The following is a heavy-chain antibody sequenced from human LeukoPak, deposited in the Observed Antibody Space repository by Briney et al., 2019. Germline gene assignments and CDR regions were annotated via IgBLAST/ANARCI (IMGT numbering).Heavy chain of an antibody. CDR1: GYTFTGYY. Sequence: ASVKVSCKASGYTFTGYYMHWVRQAPGQGLEWMGWINPNSGGTNYAQKFQGRVTMTRDTSISTAYMELSRLRSDDTAVYYCARERRPGRLYYFDYWGQGTLVTVSS. D-gene: IGHD6-6*01. CDR2: INPNSGGT. J-gene: IGHJ4*02. V-gene: IGHV1-2*02. CDR3: ARERRPGRLYYFDY.